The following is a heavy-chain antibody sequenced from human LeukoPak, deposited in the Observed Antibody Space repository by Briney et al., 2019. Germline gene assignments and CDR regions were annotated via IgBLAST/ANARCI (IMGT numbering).Heavy chain of an antibody. CDR2: LYSSGNT. J-gene: IGHJ4*02. CDR3: AGISRGYSGYDLDF. V-gene: IGHV4-4*07. Sequence: SETLSLTCTVSGGSINTYYWSWIRQPAGKGLEWIGRLYSSGNTNYNPSLKSRVTMSVDRSRNQFSLKLNSVTAADTAVYYCAGISRGYSGYDLDFWGQGTLVTVSS. CDR1: GGSINTYY. D-gene: IGHD5-12*01.